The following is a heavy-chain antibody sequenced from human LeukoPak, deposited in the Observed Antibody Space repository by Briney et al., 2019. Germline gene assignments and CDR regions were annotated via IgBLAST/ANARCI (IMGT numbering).Heavy chain of an antibody. D-gene: IGHD5-18*01. CDR2: IYYSGST. CDR3: ARHGYSYGTFDY. V-gene: IGHV4-39*01. CDR1: GGSISSSSYY. J-gene: IGHJ4*02. Sequence: SETLSLTCTVSGGSISSSSYYWGWIRQPPGKGLEWIGSIYYSGSTYYNPSLKSRVTISVDTSKNQFSLKLSSVTAADTAVYYCARHGYSYGTFDYWGKGTLVTVSS.